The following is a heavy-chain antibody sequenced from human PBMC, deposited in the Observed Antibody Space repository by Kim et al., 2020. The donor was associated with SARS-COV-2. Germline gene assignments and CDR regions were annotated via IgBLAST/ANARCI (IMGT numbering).Heavy chain of an antibody. J-gene: IGHJ4*02. CDR1: GFTFSSYA. Sequence: GWSLRLSCAASGFTFSSYAMSWVRQAPGKGLEWVSAISGSGGSTYYADSVKGRFTISRDNSKNTLYLQMNSLRAEDTAVYYCAKDPDDFWSGYYDYWGQGTLVTVSS. CDR3: AKDPDDFWSGYYDY. D-gene: IGHD3-3*01. CDR2: ISGSGGST. V-gene: IGHV3-23*01.